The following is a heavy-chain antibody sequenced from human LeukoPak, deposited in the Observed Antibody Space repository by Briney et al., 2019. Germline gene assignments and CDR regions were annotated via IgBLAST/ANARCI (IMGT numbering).Heavy chain of an antibody. CDR1: GYSFTNYW. CDR3: ARPRAGGTGLSSFDY. CDR2: IYPSDSDT. J-gene: IGHJ4*02. V-gene: IGHV5-51*01. Sequence: GESLKISCNISGYSFTNYWIGWVRQMPGKGLEWMGIIYPSDSDTRYSPSFQGQVTISADKSISTAYLQWSSLKASDTAIYYCARPRAGGTGLSSFDYWGQGTLVTVSS. D-gene: IGHD1-1*01.